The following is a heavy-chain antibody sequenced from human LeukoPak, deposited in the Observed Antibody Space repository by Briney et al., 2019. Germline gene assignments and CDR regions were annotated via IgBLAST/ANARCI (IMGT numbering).Heavy chain of an antibody. J-gene: IGHJ4*02. CDR1: GFTFSDYY. D-gene: IGHD4-11*01. Sequence: PGGSLRLSCAASGFTFSDYYMSWIRQAPGKGLEWVSYISSSSSYTNYADSVKGRFTISSDNAKNSLYLQMNSLRAEDTAVYYCARRLTTGGFFDYWGQGTLVTVSS. CDR3: ARRLTTGGFFDY. V-gene: IGHV3-11*06. CDR2: ISSSSSYT.